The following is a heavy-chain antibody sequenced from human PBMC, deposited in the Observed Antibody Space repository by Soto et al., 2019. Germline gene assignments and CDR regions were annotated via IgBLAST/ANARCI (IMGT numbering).Heavy chain of an antibody. CDR3: AKEPPQYSYGQGAFGY. V-gene: IGHV3-30*18. Sequence: QVQLVESGGGVVQPGRSLRLSCAASGCPFSRYGMHWVRQAPGKGLEWGAVISYDGSNKYYADSVKGRFTISRDNSKNPPYLPMNSLRAEDTAVAYRAKEPPQYSYGQGAFGYLGQGTLVTVSS. CDR2: ISYDGSNK. D-gene: IGHD5-18*01. J-gene: IGHJ4*02. CDR1: GCPFSRYG.